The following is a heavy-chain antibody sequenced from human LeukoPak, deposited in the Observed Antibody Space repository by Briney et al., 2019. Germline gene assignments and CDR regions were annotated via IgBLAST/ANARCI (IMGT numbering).Heavy chain of an antibody. CDR1: GGSFSGYY. J-gene: IGHJ4*02. V-gene: IGHV4-34*01. D-gene: IGHD3-16*02. Sequence: QSSETLSLTCAVYGGSFSGYYWSWIRQPPGKGLEWIGEINHSGSTNYNPSLKSRVTISVDTSKNQFSLKLSSVTAADTAVYYCARVGDYIWGSSRPYYFDYWGQGILVTVSS. CDR3: ARVGDYIWGSSRPYYFDY. CDR2: INHSGST.